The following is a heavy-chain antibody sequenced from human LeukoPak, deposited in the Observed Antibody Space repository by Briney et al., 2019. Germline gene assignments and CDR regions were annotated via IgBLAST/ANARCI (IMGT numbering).Heavy chain of an antibody. CDR3: ARDLSLAVPVQGY. Sequence: ASVKVSCKASGYTFTGYYMHWVRQAPGQGLEWMGWINPNSGGTNYAQKFQGRVTMTGDTSISTAYMELSRLRSDDTAVYYCARDLSLAVPVQGYWGQGTLVIVSS. CDR2: INPNSGGT. CDR1: GYTFTGYY. J-gene: IGHJ4*02. V-gene: IGHV1-2*02. D-gene: IGHD6-19*01.